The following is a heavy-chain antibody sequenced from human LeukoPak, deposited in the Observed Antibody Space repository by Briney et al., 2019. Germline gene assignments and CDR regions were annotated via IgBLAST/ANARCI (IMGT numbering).Heavy chain of an antibody. CDR2: IWYDGSNK. V-gene: IGHV3-33*01. J-gene: IGHJ3*02. CDR1: RFTISSYG. Sequence: PGGSLRLSCAASRFTISSYGMSWDRQAPGKGLEWVAAIWYDGSNKYYADSVKGRFTISRDDTRNSLYLQMNSLRVEDTAVYYWSRDKSIPSLDAFVTCGQGTMVTVSS. D-gene: IGHD2-2*02. CDR3: SRDKSIPSLDAFVT.